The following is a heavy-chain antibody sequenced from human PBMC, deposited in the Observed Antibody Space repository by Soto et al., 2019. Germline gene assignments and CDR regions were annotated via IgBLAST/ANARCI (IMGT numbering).Heavy chain of an antibody. CDR3: AREAPGYYDSSGYYFTEYFQH. CDR2: INAGNGNT. CDR1: GYTFTSYA. J-gene: IGHJ1*01. V-gene: IGHV1-3*01. D-gene: IGHD3-22*01. Sequence: GASVKVSCKASGYTFTSYAMHWVRQAPGQRLEWMGWINAGNGNTKYSQKFQGRVTITRDTSASTAYMELSSLRSEDTAVYYCAREAPGYYDSSGYYFTEYFQHWGQGTLVTV.